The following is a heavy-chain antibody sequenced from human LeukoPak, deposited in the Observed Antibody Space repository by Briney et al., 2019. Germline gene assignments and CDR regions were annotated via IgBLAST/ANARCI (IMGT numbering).Heavy chain of an antibody. J-gene: IGHJ5*02. CDR1: GFTFCSYW. Sequence: GGSLRLSCAASGFTFCSYWMSWVRQAPGKGLEWVANIKQDGSEKYYVDSVKGRFTISRDNAKNSLYLQMNSLRSEDTAVYYCARSPSGVDTRFDPWGQGTLVTVSS. CDR3: ARSPSGVDTRFDP. D-gene: IGHD2-2*01. CDR2: IKQDGSEK. V-gene: IGHV3-7*03.